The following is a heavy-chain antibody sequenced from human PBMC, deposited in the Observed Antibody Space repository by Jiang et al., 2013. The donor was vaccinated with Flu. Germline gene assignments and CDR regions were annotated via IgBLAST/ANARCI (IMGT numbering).Heavy chain of an antibody. Sequence: SGAEVKKPGASVKVSCKASGYTFSNYYIDWVRQAPGQGLEWMGIINPSGGATNYAQKFQGRVTVTRDTSTSTVYMELSSLRSEDTAIYYCARPSENMSYYHSSDYYRGSNFDYWGQGTLVT. CDR3: ARPSENMSYYHSSDYYRGSNFDY. D-gene: IGHD3-22*01. V-gene: IGHV1-46*03. CDR2: INPSGGAT. J-gene: IGHJ4*02. CDR1: GYTFSNYY.